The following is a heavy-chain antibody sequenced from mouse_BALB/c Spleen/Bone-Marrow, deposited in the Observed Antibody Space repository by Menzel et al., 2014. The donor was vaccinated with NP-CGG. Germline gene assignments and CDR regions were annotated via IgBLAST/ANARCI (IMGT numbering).Heavy chain of an antibody. V-gene: IGHV2-9*02. Sequence: VQRLESGPGLVAPSQSLSITCTVPGFSLTNYDIHWVRQPPGKGLEWLGLIWAGGSTNYNSALMSRLSISKDNSKRQVFLKMNSLQTDVEAMYYCARDPGYSGIFLFVYWGQGTLVTVSA. CDR2: IWAGGST. D-gene: IGHD2-1*01. J-gene: IGHJ3*01. CDR1: GFSLTNYD. CDR3: ARDPGYSGIFLFVY.